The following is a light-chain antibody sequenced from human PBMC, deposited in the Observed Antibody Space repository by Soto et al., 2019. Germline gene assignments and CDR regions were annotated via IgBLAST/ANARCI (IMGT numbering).Light chain of an antibody. V-gene: IGKV3-20*01. J-gene: IGKJ2*01. CDR3: QQYGSSPVT. Sequence: EIVLTQSPGTLSLSPGERATLSCRASQSVSSSYLAWYQQKPGQAPRLLIYGASSRATGIPDRFSGSGSGTDFTFTISRLESEDFAVYYCQQYGSSPVTFGQGTKLEIK. CDR1: QSVSSSY. CDR2: GAS.